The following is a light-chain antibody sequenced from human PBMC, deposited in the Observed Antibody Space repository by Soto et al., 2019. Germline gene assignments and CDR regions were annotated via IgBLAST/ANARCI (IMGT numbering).Light chain of an antibody. CDR3: SSYTGSSINTVV. J-gene: IGLJ2*01. CDR2: EVS. CDR1: SSDVGKYNY. Sequence: QSALTQPASVSGSPGQSITISCTGTSSDVGKYNYVSWYQQHPAKAPKLMIFEVSNRPSGVSNRFSGSKSGNTASLTISGLQAKDAAEYYCSSYTGSSINTVVFGGGTQLTVL. V-gene: IGLV2-14*01.